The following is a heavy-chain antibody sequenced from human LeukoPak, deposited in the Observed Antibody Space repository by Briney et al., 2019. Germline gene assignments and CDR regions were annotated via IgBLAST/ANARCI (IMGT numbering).Heavy chain of an antibody. D-gene: IGHD1-26*01. V-gene: IGHV4-59*01. CDR3: ARDSLDGSPDY. CDR2: IYYSGST. CDR1: GGSISSYY. Sequence: SETLSLTCTVSGGSISSYYWSWIRQPPGKGLEWIGYIYYSGSTKYKPSLKSRVTISVDTSKNQFSLKLSSVTAADTAVYYCARDSLDGSPDYWGQGTLVTVSS. J-gene: IGHJ4*02.